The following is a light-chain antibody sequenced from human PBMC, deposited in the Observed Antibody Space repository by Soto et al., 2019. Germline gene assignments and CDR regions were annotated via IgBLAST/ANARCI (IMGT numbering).Light chain of an antibody. CDR2: DAS. V-gene: IGKV1-5*01. CDR1: QAIVTW. Sequence: DIQMTQSPSTLSASVGDRVNITCRASQAIVTWLAWHQQKPGNAPKVLISDASTLESGVPSRFSGSGSGTEFTLTINNLQPDDFATYYCQHLRTFGQGTKVEIK. J-gene: IGKJ1*01. CDR3: QHLRT.